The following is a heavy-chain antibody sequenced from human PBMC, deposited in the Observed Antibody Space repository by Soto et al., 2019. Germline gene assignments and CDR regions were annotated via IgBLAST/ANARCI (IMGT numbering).Heavy chain of an antibody. CDR1: GGPFNNHA. V-gene: IGHV1-69*01. CDR2: VIPTLATA. CDR3: ASYYVELEALDI. D-gene: IGHD4-17*01. Sequence: QVQLVQSGAAVKKPGSSVKVSCKTSGGPFNNHAINWVRQAPGQGLEWVGLVIPTLATADYAQKFQGRVTMTADEVTNTASMELSSLRSVDPGVYYCASYYVELEALDIGGQGTLVSVSS. J-gene: IGHJ3*02.